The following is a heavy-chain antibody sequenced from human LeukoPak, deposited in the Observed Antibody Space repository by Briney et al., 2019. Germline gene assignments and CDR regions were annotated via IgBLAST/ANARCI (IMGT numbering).Heavy chain of an antibody. CDR1: GFTFSSYS. D-gene: IGHD3-3*01. CDR3: ARDRNRRFLEWLSYFDY. CDR2: ISSSSTI. V-gene: IGHV3-48*01. J-gene: IGHJ4*02. Sequence: GGSLRLSCAASGFTFSSYSMNWVRQAPGKGLEWVSYISSSSTIYYADSVKGRFTISRDNAKNSLYLQMNSLRAEDTAVYYCARDRNRRFLEWLSYFDYWGQGTLVTVSS.